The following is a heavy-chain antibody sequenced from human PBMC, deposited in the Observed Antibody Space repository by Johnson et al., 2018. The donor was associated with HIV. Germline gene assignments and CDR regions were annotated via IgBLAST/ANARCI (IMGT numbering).Heavy chain of an antibody. CDR2: ISYDGSNK. D-gene: IGHD3-22*01. CDR1: GFTFSSYA. J-gene: IGHJ3*01. Sequence: QMLLVESGGGVVQPGRSLRLSCAASGFTFSSYAMHWVRQAPGKGLEWVAVISYDGSNKYYADSVKGRFTISRDNSKNTLYLQMNRLRAEDTAVYFCARAYSDISGYYPHAFHVWGQGTVVIVSS. V-gene: IGHV3-30*14. CDR3: ARAYSDISGYYPHAFHV.